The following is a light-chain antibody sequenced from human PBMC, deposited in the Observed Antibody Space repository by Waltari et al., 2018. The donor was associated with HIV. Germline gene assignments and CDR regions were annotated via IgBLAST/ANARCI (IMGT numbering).Light chain of an antibody. J-gene: IGLJ2*01. CDR3: AAWDDSLTGNVI. V-gene: IGLV1-44*01. CDR1: TSNIGSNA. CDR2: SNN. Sequence: QSVLTQPPSTSGTPRQRVTISCSGSTSNIGSNAVNWYRQLPGTAPKLVIYSNNQRMPGVPDRFTGSKSGTSASLAISGLQSEDESVYYCAAWDDSLTGNVIFGGGTKLTVL.